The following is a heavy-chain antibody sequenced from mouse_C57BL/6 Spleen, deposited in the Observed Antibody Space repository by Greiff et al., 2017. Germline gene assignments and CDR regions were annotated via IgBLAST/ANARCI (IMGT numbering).Heavy chain of an antibody. V-gene: IGHV1-19*01. CDR3: ASSESNLWFAY. CDR1: GYTFTDYY. D-gene: IGHD2-5*01. Sequence: EVQLQQSGPVLVKPGASVKMSCKASGYTFTDYYMNWVKQSHGKSLEWIGVINPYNGCTSYNQKFKGKATLTVDKSSSTAYMELNSLTSEDSAVYYCASSESNLWFAYWGQGTLVTVSA. J-gene: IGHJ3*01. CDR2: INPYNGCT.